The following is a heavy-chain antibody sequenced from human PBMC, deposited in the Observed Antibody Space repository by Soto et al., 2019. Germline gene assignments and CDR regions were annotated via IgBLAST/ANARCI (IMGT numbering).Heavy chain of an antibody. CDR3: ARDLSGYGYDY. CDR1: GFTFSSYA. J-gene: IGHJ4*02. CDR2: ISYDGSIK. Sequence: QVQLVESGGGVVQPGRSLKLSCADSGFTFSSYAMHWVRQAPAKGLEWVAIISYDGSIKYYADSVKGRFTISRDNSKNTLYLQMNSLRAEDTAVYYCARDLSGYGYDYWGQGTLVTVSS. D-gene: IGHD5-18*01. V-gene: IGHV3-30*04.